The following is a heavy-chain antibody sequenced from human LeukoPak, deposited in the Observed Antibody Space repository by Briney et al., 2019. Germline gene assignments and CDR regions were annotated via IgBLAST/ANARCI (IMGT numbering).Heavy chain of an antibody. V-gene: IGHV3-23*01. CDR3: AKGYYYDSSGFLYFDY. CDR2: ISGSGGST. CDR1: GFTVSSYA. J-gene: IGHJ4*02. Sequence: GGSLRLSCAASGFTVSSYAMSWVRQAPGKGLEWVSAISGSGGSTYYADSVKGRFTISRDNSKNTLYLQMNSLRAEDTAVYYCAKGYYYDSSGFLYFDYWGQGTLVTVSS. D-gene: IGHD3-22*01.